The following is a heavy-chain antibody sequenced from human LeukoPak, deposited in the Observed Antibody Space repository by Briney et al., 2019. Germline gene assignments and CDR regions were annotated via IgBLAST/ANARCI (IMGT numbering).Heavy chain of an antibody. D-gene: IGHD1-7*01. CDR2: ISDSGGRT. Sequence: PGGSLRLSYGASGFTFSSHAMNWVRQAPGKGLEWVSAISDSGGRTYYADSVKGRFTISRDNSKNTLYLQMSSLRAEDTAVYYCTKEGKTRNWNYYQAKPVYWGQGTLVTVSS. CDR1: GFTFSSHA. V-gene: IGHV3-23*01. CDR3: TKEGKTRNWNYYQAKPVY. J-gene: IGHJ4*02.